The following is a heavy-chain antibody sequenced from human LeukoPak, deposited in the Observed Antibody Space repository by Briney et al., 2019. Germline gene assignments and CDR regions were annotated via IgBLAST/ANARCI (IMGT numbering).Heavy chain of an antibody. CDR3: ARRGAMVRGPAYHFDH. V-gene: IGHV4-4*08. CDR2: IYTSGST. Sequence: SETLSLTCTVSGGSISSYYWSWIRQPPGKGLEWIGRIYTSGSTNYNPSLKSRVTISVDTSKNQFSLKLSSVTVADTAVYYCARRGAMVRGPAYHFDHWGQGVLVTVSS. CDR1: GGSISSYY. J-gene: IGHJ4*02. D-gene: IGHD3-10*01.